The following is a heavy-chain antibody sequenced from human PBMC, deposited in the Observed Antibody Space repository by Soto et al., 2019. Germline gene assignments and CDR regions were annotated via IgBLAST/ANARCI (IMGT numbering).Heavy chain of an antibody. V-gene: IGHV4-31*03. CDR3: ARDNTDVGRQGLDP. CDR2: MYYSGST. CDR1: GDSISSGSYY. D-gene: IGHD1-26*01. Sequence: PSETLSLTCTVSGDSISSGSYYWNWIRQHPGKGLEWIGYMYYSGSTYYNPSLKSRITISRDTSKNQFSLRLSSVTAADTAMYYCARDNTDVGRQGLDPWGQGILVTVYS. J-gene: IGHJ5*02.